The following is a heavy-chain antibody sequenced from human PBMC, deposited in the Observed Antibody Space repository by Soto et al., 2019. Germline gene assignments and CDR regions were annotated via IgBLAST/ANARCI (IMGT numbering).Heavy chain of an antibody. CDR3: SRDQKSGYSYGFGYYYYMDV. Sequence: PGGSLRLSCAASGFTFSSYSMNWVRQAPGKGLEWVSYISSSSSTIYYADSVKGRFTISRDNAKNSLYLQMNSLRAEDTAVYYFSRDQKSGYSYGFGYYYYMDVWGKGTTVTVSS. V-gene: IGHV3-48*01. J-gene: IGHJ6*03. CDR2: ISSSSSTI. D-gene: IGHD5-18*01. CDR1: GFTFSSYS.